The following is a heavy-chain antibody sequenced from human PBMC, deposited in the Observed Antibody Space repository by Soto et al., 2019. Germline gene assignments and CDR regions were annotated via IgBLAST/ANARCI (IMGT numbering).Heavy chain of an antibody. CDR3: AKEKWSSGSSAFDI. J-gene: IGHJ3*02. Sequence: LRLSCAASGFTFDDYAMHWVRQAPGKGLEWVSGISWNSGSIGYADSVKGRFTISRDNAKNSLYLQMNSLRAEDTALYYCAKEKWSSGSSAFDIWGQGTMVTVSS. D-gene: IGHD6-19*01. CDR2: ISWNSGSI. V-gene: IGHV3-9*01. CDR1: GFTFDDYA.